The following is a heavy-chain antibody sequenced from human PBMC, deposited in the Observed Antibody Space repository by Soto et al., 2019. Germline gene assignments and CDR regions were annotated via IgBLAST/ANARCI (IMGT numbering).Heavy chain of an antibody. CDR1: GFTFSSYA. Sequence: VGSLRLSCAASGFTFSSYAMSWVRQAPGKGLEWVSAISGSGGSTYYADSVKGRFTISRDNSKNTLYLQMNSLRAEDTAVYYCAKDPSIAVAGDAFDIWGQGTMVTVSS. J-gene: IGHJ3*02. V-gene: IGHV3-23*01. CDR2: ISGSGGST. CDR3: AKDPSIAVAGDAFDI. D-gene: IGHD6-19*01.